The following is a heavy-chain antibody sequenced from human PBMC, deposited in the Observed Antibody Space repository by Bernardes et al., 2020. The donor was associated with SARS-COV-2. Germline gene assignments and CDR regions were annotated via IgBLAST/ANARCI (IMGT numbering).Heavy chain of an antibody. CDR1: GFTFDDYA. D-gene: IGHD3-22*01. CDR3: AKEAYYYDSSGYYQDHPFDY. J-gene: IGHJ4*02. Sequence: GGSLRLSCAASGFTFDDYAMHWVRQAPGKGLEWVSGISWNSGSIGYADSVKGRFTISRDNAKNSLYLQMNSLRAEDTALYYCAKEAYYYDSSGYYQDHPFDYWGQGTLVTDSS. CDR2: ISWNSGSI. V-gene: IGHV3-9*01.